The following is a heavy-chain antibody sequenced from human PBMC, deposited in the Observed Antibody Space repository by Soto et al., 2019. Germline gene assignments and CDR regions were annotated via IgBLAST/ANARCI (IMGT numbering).Heavy chain of an antibody. CDR3: ASDTLGGAYDFWH. CDR2: ISSDGST. Sequence: EVQLVESGGGLVQPGGSLTLSCAASGFSVSRIFMTWVRQAPGKGLEWVSVISSDGSTYYADSVKGRFTISRDISKNTLFLEMNSLRAEDTAVYHCASDTLGGAYDFWHGGQGTLVTVSS. D-gene: IGHD3-3*01. J-gene: IGHJ4*02. V-gene: IGHV3-66*01. CDR1: GFSVSRIF.